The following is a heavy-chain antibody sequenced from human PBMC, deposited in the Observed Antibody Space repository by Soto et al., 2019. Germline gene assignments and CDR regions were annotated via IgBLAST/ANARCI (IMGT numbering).Heavy chain of an antibody. J-gene: IGHJ4*02. CDR2: ISAYNGNT. D-gene: IGHD6-19*01. V-gene: IGHV1-18*01. CDR3: ARGSSSGWSPGRLYYFDY. CDR1: GYTFTSYG. Sequence: ASVKVSCKASGYTFTSYGISWVRQAPGQGLEWMGWISAYNGNTNYAQKLQGRVTMTTDTSTSTAYMELRSLRSDDTAVYYCARGSSSGWSPGRLYYFDYWGQGTLVTVSS.